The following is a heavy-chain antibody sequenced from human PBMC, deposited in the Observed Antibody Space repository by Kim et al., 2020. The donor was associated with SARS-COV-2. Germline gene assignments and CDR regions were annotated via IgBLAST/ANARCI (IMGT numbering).Heavy chain of an antibody. CDR3: ASVGKYSSSAGGFDY. J-gene: IGHJ4*02. D-gene: IGHD6-6*01. Sequence: SETLSLTCTVSGGSISSYYWSWIRQPPGTGLEWIGYIYYSGSTNYNPSLKSRVTISVDTSKNQFSLKLSSVTAADTAVYYCASVGKYSSSAGGFDYWGQG. CDR2: IYYSGST. V-gene: IGHV4-59*13. CDR1: GGSISSYY.